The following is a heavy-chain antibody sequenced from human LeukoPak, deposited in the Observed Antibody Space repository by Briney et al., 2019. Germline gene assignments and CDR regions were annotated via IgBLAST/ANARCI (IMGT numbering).Heavy chain of an antibody. CDR3: ARDHPLNYYDSSGYYGGYYYYYMDV. J-gene: IGHJ6*03. V-gene: IGHV4-4*07. Sequence: SETLSLTCTVSGGSISSYYWSWIRQPAGKGLEWIGRVYTVGSTNYNPSLKSRVTMSVDTSKNQFSLKLSSVTAADTAVYYCARDHPLNYYDSSGYYGGYYYYYMDVWGKGTTVTVSS. D-gene: IGHD3-22*01. CDR1: GGSISSYY. CDR2: VYTVGST.